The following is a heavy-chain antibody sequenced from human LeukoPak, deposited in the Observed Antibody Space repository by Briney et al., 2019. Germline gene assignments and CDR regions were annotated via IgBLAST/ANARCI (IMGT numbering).Heavy chain of an antibody. J-gene: IGHJ6*03. CDR1: GFSFSSYS. D-gene: IGHD3-3*01. CDR2: TGASSATI. CDR3: AKVFGVEYFYYMDV. V-gene: IGHV3-48*04. Sequence: PGGSLRLSCAASGFSFSSYSMNWVRQAPGKGLEWISYTGASSATIYYADSVQGRFTISRDNAKNSLYLQMDNLRAEDTAVYYCAKVFGVEYFYYMDVWGNGATVIVSS.